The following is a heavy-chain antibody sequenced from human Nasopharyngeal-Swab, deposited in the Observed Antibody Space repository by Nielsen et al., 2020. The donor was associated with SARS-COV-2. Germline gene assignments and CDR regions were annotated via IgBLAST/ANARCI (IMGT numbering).Heavy chain of an antibody. CDR1: GFTFDDYA. CDR3: ARMGSSTSSFDY. CDR2: ISGDGGST. J-gene: IGHJ4*02. V-gene: IGHV3-43*02. D-gene: IGHD2-2*01. Sequence: GESLKISCAASGFTFDDYAMHWVRQAPGKGLEWVSLISGDGGSTYYADSVKGRFTISRDNSKNTLYLQMNSLRAEDAAVYYCARMGSSTSSFDYWGQGTLVTVSS.